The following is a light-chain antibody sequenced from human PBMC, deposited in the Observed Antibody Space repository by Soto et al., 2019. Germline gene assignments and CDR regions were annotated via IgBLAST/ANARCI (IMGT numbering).Light chain of an antibody. J-gene: IGLJ1*01. CDR2: DVT. V-gene: IGLV2-11*01. Sequence: QSVLTQPRSVSGSPGQSVTISCTGTSSDVAAYRYVSWYQQHPGKAPKVIIYDVTQRPSGVPDRFSGSKSGNAASLTISGLQAEDKADYYCCSYAGSHTKYVFGTGTKLTVL. CDR1: SSDVAAYRY. CDR3: CSYAGSHTKYV.